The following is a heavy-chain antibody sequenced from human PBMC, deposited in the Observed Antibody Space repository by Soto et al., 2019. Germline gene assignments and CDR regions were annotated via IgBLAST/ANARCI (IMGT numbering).Heavy chain of an antibody. Sequence: PSETLSLTCTVSGASINDFYWSWIRQTPGKGLEWVGFMYSSETTKYNPSLKGRVNMSLDTSKNQVSLHLKSVTAADTAVYYCARANSSTWYKLEYKWFDPWGQGTQVTVSS. D-gene: IGHD6-13*01. CDR3: ARANSSTWYKLEYKWFDP. J-gene: IGHJ5*02. CDR2: MYSSETT. CDR1: GASINDFY. V-gene: IGHV4-59*01.